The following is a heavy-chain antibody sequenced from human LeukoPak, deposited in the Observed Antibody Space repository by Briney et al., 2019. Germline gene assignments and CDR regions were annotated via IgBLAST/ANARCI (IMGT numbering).Heavy chain of an antibody. J-gene: IGHJ4*02. D-gene: IGHD1-26*01. V-gene: IGHV4-59*01. CDR1: GGSISPYY. CDR3: ARGGAPIVGAPAERFDY. CDR2: IYYSGST. Sequence: SETLSLTCTVSGGSISPYYWSWIRQPPGKGLEWIGYIYYSGSTNYNPSLKSRVTISVDTSKNQFSLKPSSVTAADTAVYYCARGGAPIVGAPAERFDYWGQGTLVTVSS.